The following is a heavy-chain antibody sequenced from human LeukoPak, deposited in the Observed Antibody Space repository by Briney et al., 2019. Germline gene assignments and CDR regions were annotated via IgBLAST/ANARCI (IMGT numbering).Heavy chain of an antibody. CDR3: ARDRGHYYGMDV. CDR1: GFTFSGYG. D-gene: IGHD1-26*01. CDR2: IWYDGSNK. J-gene: IGHJ6*02. Sequence: GGSLRLSCAASGFTFSGYGMHWVRQAPGKGLEWVAVIWYDGSNKYYADSVKGRFTISRDNSKNTLYLQMNSLRAEDTAVYYCARDRGHYYGMDVWGQGTTVTVSS. V-gene: IGHV3-33*01.